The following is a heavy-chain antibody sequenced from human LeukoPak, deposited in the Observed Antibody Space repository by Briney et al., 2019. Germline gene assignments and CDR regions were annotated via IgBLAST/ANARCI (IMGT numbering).Heavy chain of an antibody. CDR1: GYDFSRYD. CDR3: ARGRIRYDDYSSGWFVFFEF. CDR2: MNPNNGDT. J-gene: IGHJ4*02. Sequence: ASVKVSCKASGYDFSRYDINWVRLAPGQGLEWMGWMNPNNGDTDYAQNFQGRVTMTRDTSMSTAYMELSSLRSEDTALYYCARGRIRYDDYSSGWFVFFEFWGQGSLVTVSS. V-gene: IGHV1-8*01. D-gene: IGHD6-19*01.